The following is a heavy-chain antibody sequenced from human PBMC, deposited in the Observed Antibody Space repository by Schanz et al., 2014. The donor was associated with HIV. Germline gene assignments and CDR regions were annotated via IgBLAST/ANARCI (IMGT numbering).Heavy chain of an antibody. CDR3: AKDAARIYYDILTGPFDS. D-gene: IGHD3-9*01. Sequence: QVQLVESGGGVVQPGRSLRLSCAASGFTFSSYGMHWVRQAPGKGLEWAAVIWYDGSYKYYADSVKGRFTISRDNSKKSLYLQMNSLRGEDTALYYCAKDAARIYYDILTGPFDSWGQGTLVTVSS. CDR2: IWYDGSYK. V-gene: IGHV3-30*18. J-gene: IGHJ4*02. CDR1: GFTFSSYG.